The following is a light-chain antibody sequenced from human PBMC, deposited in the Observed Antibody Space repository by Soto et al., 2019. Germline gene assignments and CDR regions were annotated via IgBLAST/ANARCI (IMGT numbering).Light chain of an antibody. Sequence: EIVMTQSPATLSVSPGERATLSCRASQSVGRNLAWYQQKPGQAPRLLIYGASTRATDIPARFSGRGSGTEFTLTISSLQSEDCAIYSYQQYNHWPPLTFGGGTKVEIK. CDR3: QQYNHWPPLT. V-gene: IGKV3-15*01. J-gene: IGKJ4*01. CDR1: QSVGRN. CDR2: GAS.